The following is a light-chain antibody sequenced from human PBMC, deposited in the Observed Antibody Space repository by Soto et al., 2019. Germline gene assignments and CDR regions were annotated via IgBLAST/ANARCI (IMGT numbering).Light chain of an antibody. CDR2: SSS. V-gene: IGKV3-20*01. CDR1: QTISGTY. CDR3: QQYGRSPTWT. J-gene: IGKJ1*01. Sequence: EIVLTQSPGTLSLSPGERATLSCRASQTISGTYLAWYQQKPGQAPRLLIYSSSNRAAGVSDRFSGSGSGTDFSLTISRLEPEDFAMYYCQQYGRSPTWTFGQGTKVDIK.